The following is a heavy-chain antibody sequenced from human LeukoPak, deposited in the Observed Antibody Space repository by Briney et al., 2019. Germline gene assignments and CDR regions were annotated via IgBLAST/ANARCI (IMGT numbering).Heavy chain of an antibody. V-gene: IGHV1-8*01. Sequence: ASVKVSCKASGYTFTSYDINWVRQATGQGLEWMGWMNPNSGNTDYAPKFQGRVTMTRNTSITTACMELSSLRSEDTAVYYCARAQRYCAGTSCYAPVAYWGQGTLVTVSS. CDR2: MNPNSGNT. CDR3: ARAQRYCAGTSCYAPVAY. D-gene: IGHD2-2*01. J-gene: IGHJ4*02. CDR1: GYTFTSYD.